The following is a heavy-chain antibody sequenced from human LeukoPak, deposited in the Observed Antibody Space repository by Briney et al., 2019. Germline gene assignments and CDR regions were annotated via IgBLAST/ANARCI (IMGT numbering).Heavy chain of an antibody. CDR3: ARVESFGSAYIV. D-gene: IGHD2-21*01. CDR1: GYTFTSYG. Sequence: GASVKVSCKASGYTFTSYGISWVRQAPGQGLEWMGGIIPIFGTANYAQKFQGRVTITTDESTSTAYMELSSLRSDDTAVYYCARVESFGSAYIVWGQGTLVTVSS. CDR2: IIPIFGTA. V-gene: IGHV1-69*05. J-gene: IGHJ4*02.